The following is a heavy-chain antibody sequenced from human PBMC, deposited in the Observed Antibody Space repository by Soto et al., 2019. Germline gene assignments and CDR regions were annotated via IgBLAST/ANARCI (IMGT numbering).Heavy chain of an antibody. J-gene: IGHJ6*03. CDR3: ARKSAVHPGYNYYYYMDV. CDR1: GYSFTSYW. V-gene: IGHV5-51*01. D-gene: IGHD2-2*01. Sequence: GESLKISCKGSGYSFTSYWIGWVRQMPGKGLEWMGIIYPDDSDTRYSPSFQGQVTISADKSISTAYLQWSSLKASDTAMYYCARKSAVHPGYNYYYYMDVWGKGTTVTVSS. CDR2: IYPDDSDT.